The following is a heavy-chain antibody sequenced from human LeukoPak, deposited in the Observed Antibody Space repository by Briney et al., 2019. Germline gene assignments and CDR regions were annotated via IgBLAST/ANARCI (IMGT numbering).Heavy chain of an antibody. CDR1: GGSISSSSYY. D-gene: IGHD4-17*01. CDR3: ARDLYGDYEGGY. CDR2: IYYSGST. V-gene: IGHV4-39*07. J-gene: IGHJ4*02. Sequence: PSETLSLTCTVSGGSISSSSYYWGWIRQPPGKGLEWIGSIYYSGSTYYNPSLKSRVTVSVDTSKNQFSLKLSSVTAADTAVYYCARDLYGDYEGGYWGQGTLVTVSS.